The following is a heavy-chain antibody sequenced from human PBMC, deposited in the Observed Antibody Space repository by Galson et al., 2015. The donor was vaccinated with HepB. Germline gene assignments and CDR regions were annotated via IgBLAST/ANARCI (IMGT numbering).Heavy chain of an antibody. V-gene: IGHV1-3*01. CDR2: INAGNGNT. J-gene: IGHJ6*02. CDR1: GYTFTSYA. Sequence: SVKVSCKASGYTFTSYAMRWVRQAPGQRLEWMGWINAGNGNTKYSQKFQGRVTITRDTSASTAYMELSSLRSEDTAVYYCARERDYYYGMDVWGQGTTVTVSS. CDR3: ARERDYYYGMDV.